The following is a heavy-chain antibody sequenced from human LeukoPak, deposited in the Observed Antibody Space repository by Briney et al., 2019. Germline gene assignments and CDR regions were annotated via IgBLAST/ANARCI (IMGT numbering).Heavy chain of an antibody. CDR1: CRYMSTHY. CDR2: IYTSGST. CDR3: ARFRSSSWYQGFDY. J-gene: IGHJ4*02. V-gene: IGHV4-4*07. Sequence: RPSETLSLTCSVPCRYMSTHYWSWIRQPAGKGLEWIGHIYTSGSTNYNPSFKSRVTMSVDTSKNQFTLNLRSVTAADTAMYYCARFRSSSWYQGFDYWGQGTLVTVSS. D-gene: IGHD6-13*01.